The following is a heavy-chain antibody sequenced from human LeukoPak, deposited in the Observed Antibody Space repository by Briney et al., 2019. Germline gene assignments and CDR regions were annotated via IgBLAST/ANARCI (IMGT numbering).Heavy chain of an antibody. Sequence: GGSLRLSCAASGFTVSSNYMSWVRQAPGKGLEWVSVIYSGGNTYYADSVKGRFTISRDNSKNTLYLQMSSLRAEDTAVYYCARDRTGIAVAGPETVYYYYGMDVWGQGTTVTVSS. J-gene: IGHJ6*02. D-gene: IGHD6-19*01. CDR2: IYSGGNT. CDR3: ARDRTGIAVAGPETVYYYYGMDV. CDR1: GFTVSSNY. V-gene: IGHV3-53*01.